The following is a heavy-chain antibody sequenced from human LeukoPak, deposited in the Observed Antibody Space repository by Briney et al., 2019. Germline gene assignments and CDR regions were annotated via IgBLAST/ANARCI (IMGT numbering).Heavy chain of an antibody. V-gene: IGHV4-4*02. Sequence: SETLSLTCAVSGGSISSSNWWSWVREPPGKGLECIGEIYHSGSTNYNPSLKSRVTISVDKSKNQFSLKLSSVTAADTAVYYCARGGAGSSWYIFDYWGQGTLVTVSS. CDR3: ARGGAGSSWYIFDY. CDR1: GGSISSSNW. J-gene: IGHJ4*02. CDR2: IYHSGST. D-gene: IGHD6-13*01.